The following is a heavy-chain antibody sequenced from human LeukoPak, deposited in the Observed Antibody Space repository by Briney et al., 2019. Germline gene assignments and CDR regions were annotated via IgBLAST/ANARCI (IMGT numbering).Heavy chain of an antibody. Sequence: PGGSLRLSCAASGFTFSTYAMSWVRQAPGKGLEWVSAMSDGGTYYADSVKGRFTISRDSSKITLYLQMNSLRAEDTALYYCAKERISGDPKFFDLWGRGTLVTVSS. D-gene: IGHD3-3*01. CDR2: MSDGGT. V-gene: IGHV3-23*01. CDR1: GFTFSTYA. J-gene: IGHJ2*01. CDR3: AKERISGDPKFFDL.